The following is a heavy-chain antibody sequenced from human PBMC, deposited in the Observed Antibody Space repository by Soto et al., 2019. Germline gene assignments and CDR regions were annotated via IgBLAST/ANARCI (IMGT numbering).Heavy chain of an antibody. V-gene: IGHV1-2*04. CDR2: INPNSGST. CDR3: AREGRHYDFWIGYYDDY. D-gene: IGHD3-3*01. Sequence: GASVKVSCKASGYTFTCYYMHWVRQAPGQGLEWMGWINPNSGSTNYAQKFQGWVTITRDTSTSTAYMELSSLRSEDTAVYYCAREGRHYDFWIGYYDDYWGQGTLVTVSS. J-gene: IGHJ4*02. CDR1: GYTFTCYY.